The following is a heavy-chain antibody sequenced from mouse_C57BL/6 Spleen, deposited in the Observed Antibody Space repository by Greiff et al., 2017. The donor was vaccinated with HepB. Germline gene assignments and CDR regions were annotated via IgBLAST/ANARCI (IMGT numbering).Heavy chain of an antibody. V-gene: IGHV5-16*01. CDR3: ARVDGYSYWYFDV. CDR1: GFTFSDYY. CDR2: INYDGSST. J-gene: IGHJ1*03. D-gene: IGHD2-3*01. Sequence: EVQLVESEGGLVQPGSSMKLSCTASGFTFSDYYMAWVRQVPEKGLEWVANINYDGSSTYYLDSLKSRFIISRDNAKNILYLQMSSLKSEDTATYYCARVDGYSYWYFDVWGTGTTVTVSS.